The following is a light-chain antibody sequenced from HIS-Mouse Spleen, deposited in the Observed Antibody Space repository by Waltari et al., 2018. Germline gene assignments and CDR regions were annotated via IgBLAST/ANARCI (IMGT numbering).Light chain of an antibody. CDR1: SSDVGGYNY. CDR2: DVR. CDR3: SSYTSSSTGVV. Sequence: QSALTQPASVSGSPGQSITISCTGTSSDVGGYNYVSWYQQHPGKAPKLMIYDVRNRHSGVSNRFSGSKSGNTASLTISGLQAEDEADYYCSSYTSSSTGVVFGGGTKLTVL. V-gene: IGLV2-14*03. J-gene: IGLJ2*01.